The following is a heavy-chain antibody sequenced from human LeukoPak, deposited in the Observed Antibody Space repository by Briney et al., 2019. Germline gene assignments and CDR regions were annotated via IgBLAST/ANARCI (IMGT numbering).Heavy chain of an antibody. CDR3: AEERYYDSSGYYYEGFQRYYFDY. CDR2: ISYDGSNK. V-gene: IGHV3-30*18. J-gene: IGHJ4*02. Sequence: GGSLRLSCAASGFTFSSYGMHWVRQAPGKGLEWVAVISYDGSNKYYADSVKGRFTISRDNSKNTLYLQMNSLRAEDTAVYYCAEERYYDSSGYYYEGFQRYYFDYWGQGTLVTVSS. D-gene: IGHD3-22*01. CDR1: GFTFSSYG.